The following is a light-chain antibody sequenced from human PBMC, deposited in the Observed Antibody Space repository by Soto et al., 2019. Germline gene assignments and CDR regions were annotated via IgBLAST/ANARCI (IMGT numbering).Light chain of an antibody. Sequence: IQNTQAPFTLSGFVGEKVHITCRASQTISSWLAWYQQKPGKAPKLLIYKASTLKSGVPSRFSGSGSGTEFTLTISSLQPDDFATYYCQHYNSYSEAFGQGTKVDIK. V-gene: IGKV1-5*03. CDR1: QTISSW. CDR3: QHYNSYSEA. J-gene: IGKJ1*01. CDR2: KAS.